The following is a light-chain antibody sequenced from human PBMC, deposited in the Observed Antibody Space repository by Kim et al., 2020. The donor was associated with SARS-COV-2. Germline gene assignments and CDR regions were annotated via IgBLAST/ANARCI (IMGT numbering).Light chain of an antibody. CDR2: EPT. J-gene: IGLJ3*02. CDR3: LLSFGSVRRGV. CDR1: AGALTKGHY. Sequence: VPHPRGSRAGALTKGHYAYGFQQTPGQAPRTLIYEPTNKPAWPPARFSGSLLGGKAALTLSGAQPEDEAEYYCLLSFGSVRRGVFGGGTQLTVL. V-gene: IGLV7-46*01.